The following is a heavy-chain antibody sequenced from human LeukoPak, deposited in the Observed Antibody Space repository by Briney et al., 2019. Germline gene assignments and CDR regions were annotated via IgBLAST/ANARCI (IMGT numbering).Heavy chain of an antibody. V-gene: IGHV3-21*01. D-gene: IGHD5-18*01. CDR2: ISSSSSYI. J-gene: IGHJ3*02. CDR1: GFTFSSYS. Sequence: GGSLRLSCATSGFTFSSYSMNWVRQAPGKGLEWVSSISSSSSYIYYADSVKGRFTIYRDNAKNSLYLQMNSLRAEDTAVYYCARDGIQLWLRGGFDIWGQGTMVTVSS. CDR3: ARDGIQLWLRGGFDI.